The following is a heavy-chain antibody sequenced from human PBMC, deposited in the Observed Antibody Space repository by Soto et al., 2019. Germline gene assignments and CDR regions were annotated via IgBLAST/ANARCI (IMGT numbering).Heavy chain of an antibody. CDR3: AGGQQLVANWLDP. CDR1: GFPFSDSY. CDR2: ISSTGSTP. Sequence: PGGSLRLSCAASGFPFSDSYMAWIRQAPGKGLEEIATISSTGSTPYYADSVKGRFTISRDNAQNSLYLEMNNLRAEDTAVYYCAGGQQLVANWLDPWGQGILVTAPQ. D-gene: IGHD6-6*01. J-gene: IGHJ5*02. V-gene: IGHV3-11*01.